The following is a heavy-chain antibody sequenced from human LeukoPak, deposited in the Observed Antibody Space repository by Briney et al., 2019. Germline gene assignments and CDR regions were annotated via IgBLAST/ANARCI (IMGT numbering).Heavy chain of an antibody. D-gene: IGHD3-10*01. CDR3: AREGEGYGSGSYSSYP. J-gene: IGHJ5*02. V-gene: IGHV4-59*06. CDR1: GGYISTYY. Sequence: SETLSLTCTVSGGYISTYYWSWIRQHPGKGLEWIGYIYYSGSTYYNPSLKSRVTISVDTSKNQFSLKLSSVTAADTAVYYCAREGEGYGSGSYSSYPWGQGTLVTVSS. CDR2: IYYSGST.